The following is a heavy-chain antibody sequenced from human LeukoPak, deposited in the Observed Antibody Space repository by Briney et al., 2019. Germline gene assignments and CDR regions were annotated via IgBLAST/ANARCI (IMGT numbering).Heavy chain of an antibody. J-gene: IGHJ3*02. CDR3: AKGVEMATIDDAFDI. CDR2: ISWNSGSI. V-gene: IGHV3-9*01. Sequence: GGSLVLSCAASGFTFDDYAMHWVRQAPGKGLGGVSVISWNSGSIGYADSVKGRFTISRDNAKTSLYLQMNSLRAEDTALYYCAKGVEMATIDDAFDIWGQGTMVTVSS. CDR1: GFTFDDYA. D-gene: IGHD5-24*01.